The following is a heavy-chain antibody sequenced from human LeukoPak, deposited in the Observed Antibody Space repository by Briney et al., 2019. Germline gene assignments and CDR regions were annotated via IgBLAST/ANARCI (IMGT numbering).Heavy chain of an antibody. CDR1: GGTFSSYA. J-gene: IGHJ4*02. CDR2: IIPIFGTA. D-gene: IGHD2-15*01. Sequence: SVKVSCKASGGTFSSYAISWVRQAPGQGLEWMGRIIPIFGTANYAQKFQGRVTITTDESTSTAYRELSSLRSEDTAVYYCASSAVAATRYYFDYWGQGTLVTVSS. CDR3: ASSAVAATRYYFDY. V-gene: IGHV1-69*05.